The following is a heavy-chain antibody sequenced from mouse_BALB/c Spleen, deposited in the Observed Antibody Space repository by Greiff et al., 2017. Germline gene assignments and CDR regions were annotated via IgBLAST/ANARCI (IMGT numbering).Heavy chain of an antibody. CDR1: GYTFTSYW. D-gene: IGHD1-2*01. CDR2: IYPSDSYT. CDR3: TREGLLRPYYFDY. J-gene: IGHJ2*01. V-gene: IGHV1-69*02. Sequence: QVQLQQPGAELVRPGASVKLSCKASGYTFTSYWINWVKQRPGQGLEWIGNIYPSDSYTNYNQKFKDKATLTVDKSSSTAYMQLSSPTSEDSAVYYCTREGLLRPYYFDYWGQGTTLTVSS.